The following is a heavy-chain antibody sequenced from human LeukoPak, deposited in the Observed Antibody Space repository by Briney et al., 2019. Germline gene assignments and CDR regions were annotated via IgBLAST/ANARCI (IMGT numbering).Heavy chain of an antibody. CDR1: GFTFSSYW. CDR2: IKSDGSST. J-gene: IGHJ5*02. V-gene: IGHV3-74*01. D-gene: IGHD3-3*01. Sequence: GGSLRLSCAASGFTFSSYWMHWVRHAPGKGLVWVSRIKSDGSSTSYADSVKGRFTISSDNAKNTLYLQMNSLRAEDTAVYYCARGGGYYDFWSGYYYDWFDPWGQGTLVTVSS. CDR3: ARGGGYYDFWSGYYYDWFDP.